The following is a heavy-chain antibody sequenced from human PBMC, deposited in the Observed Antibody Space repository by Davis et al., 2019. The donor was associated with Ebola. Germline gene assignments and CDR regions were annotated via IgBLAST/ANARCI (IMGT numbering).Heavy chain of an antibody. V-gene: IGHV3-21*05. CDR2: ISSSSSYI. CDR3: ARSGPRSPTYCSGGSCTYWYFDL. CDR1: GFTFSSYS. Sequence: GESLKISCAASGFTFSSYSMNWVRQAPGKGLEWVSYISSSSSYIYYADSVKGRFTISRDNAKNSLYLQMNSLRAEDTAVYYCARSGPRSPTYCSGGSCTYWYFDLWGRGTLVTVSS. J-gene: IGHJ2*01. D-gene: IGHD2-15*01.